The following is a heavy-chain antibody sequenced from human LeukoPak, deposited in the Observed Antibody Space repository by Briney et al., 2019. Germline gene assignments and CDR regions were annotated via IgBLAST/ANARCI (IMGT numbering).Heavy chain of an antibody. Sequence: SETLSLTCTVSDYSISSGFYWGWIRQPPGKGLEWIGSVNHSGRTYYNPSLKSRVTISVDTSKNQFSLKLYSVTAADTAVYYCARAGDSGLWFGELFFDPWGQGTLVTVSS. CDR3: ARAGDSGLWFGELFFDP. V-gene: IGHV4-38-2*02. CDR2: VNHSGRT. CDR1: DYSISSGFY. D-gene: IGHD3-10*01. J-gene: IGHJ5*02.